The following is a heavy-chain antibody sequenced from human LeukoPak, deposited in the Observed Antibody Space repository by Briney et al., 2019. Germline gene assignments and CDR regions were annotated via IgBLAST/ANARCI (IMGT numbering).Heavy chain of an antibody. CDR2: ITSSSNI. Sequence: GGSLRLSCAASGFTFSSYWMHWVRQAPGKGLEWLSYITSSSNINYADSVKGRFTISRDNAKNSLYLQMNSLRDEDTAVYYCARSANPGVHEFDPWGQGTLVTVSS. V-gene: IGHV3-48*02. CDR1: GFTFSSYW. J-gene: IGHJ5*02. D-gene: IGHD6-6*01. CDR3: ARSANPGVHEFDP.